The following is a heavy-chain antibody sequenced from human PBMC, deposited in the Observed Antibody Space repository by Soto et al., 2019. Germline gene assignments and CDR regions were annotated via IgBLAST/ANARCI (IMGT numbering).Heavy chain of an antibody. CDR1: GGSISSYY. J-gene: IGHJ6*03. CDR3: ARGGRNYDFWSGYYRLGDNYYYYYMDV. Sequence: QVQLQESGPGLVKPSETLSLTCTVPGGSISSYYWSWIRQPPGKGLEWIGYIYYSGSTNYNPSLRRRVTISVDTSKNPFSLKLSSVTAVDTAVYYCARGGRNYDFWSGYYRLGDNYYYYYMDVWGKGTTVTVSS. D-gene: IGHD3-3*01. CDR2: IYYSGST. V-gene: IGHV4-59*01.